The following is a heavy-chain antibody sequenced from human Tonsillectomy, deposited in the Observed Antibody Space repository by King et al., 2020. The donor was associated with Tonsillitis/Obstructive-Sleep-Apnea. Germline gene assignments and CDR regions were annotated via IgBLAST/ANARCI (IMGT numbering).Heavy chain of an antibody. CDR3: ARDGRIALADYYFDY. CDR1: GFTFKNYW. J-gene: IGHJ4*02. CDR2: IKQDGSGK. V-gene: IGHV3-7*03. D-gene: IGHD6-19*01. Sequence: VQLVESGGGLGQGGGSLRLSCAASGFTFKNYWMSWVRQAPGKGLEWVANIKQDGSGKYFVDSVKGRFTISRDNAKNSLYLQMNSLRAEDTAVYYCARDGRIALADYYFDYCGQGTLVTVSS.